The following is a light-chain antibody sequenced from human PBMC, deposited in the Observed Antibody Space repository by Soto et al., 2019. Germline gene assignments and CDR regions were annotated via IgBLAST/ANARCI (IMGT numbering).Light chain of an antibody. CDR3: QEYHSPPFT. V-gene: IGKV1-27*01. J-gene: IGKJ3*01. Sequence: DIQMTQSPSSLSASVGDTVTITCRASQGISSSLAWYQQKAGKVPDLLIYAASTLQSGVPSHFSGSGSGTDFPLTISSLQPEDVATYYCQEYHSPPFTFGPGTRVEIK. CDR1: QGISSS. CDR2: AAS.